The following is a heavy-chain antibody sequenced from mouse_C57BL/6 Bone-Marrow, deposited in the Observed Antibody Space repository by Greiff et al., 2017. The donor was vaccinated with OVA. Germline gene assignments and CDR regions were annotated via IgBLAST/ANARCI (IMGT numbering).Heavy chain of an antibody. CDR2: INPNNGGT. D-gene: IGHD1-1*01. CDR3: ARSPGSSYRYFDY. CDR1: GYTFTDYN. Sequence: VQLKQSGPELVKPGASVKIPCKASGYTFTDYNMDWVKQSHGKSLEWIGDINPNNGGTIYNQKFKGKATLTVDKSSSTAYMELRSLTSEDTAVYYCARSPGSSYRYFDYWGQGTTLTVSS. V-gene: IGHV1-18*01. J-gene: IGHJ2*01.